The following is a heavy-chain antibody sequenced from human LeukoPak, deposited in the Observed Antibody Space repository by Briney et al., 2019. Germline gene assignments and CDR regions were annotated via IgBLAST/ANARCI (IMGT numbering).Heavy chain of an antibody. V-gene: IGHV3-11*01. Sequence: GGSLRLSCAASGFTLSDYYMSWIRQAPGKGLEWVSYISSSGSTIYYADSVKGRFTISRDNAKNSLYLQMNSLRAEDTAVYYCARRHIVVAPAAIRSYYYYYGMDVWGQGTTVTVSS. D-gene: IGHD2-2*01. CDR2: ISSSGSTI. J-gene: IGHJ6*02. CDR3: ARRHIVVAPAAIRSYYYYYGMDV. CDR1: GFTLSDYY.